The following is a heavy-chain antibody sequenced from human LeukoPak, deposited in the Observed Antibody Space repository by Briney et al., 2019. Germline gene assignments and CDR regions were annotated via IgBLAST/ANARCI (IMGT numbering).Heavy chain of an antibody. V-gene: IGHV1-69*13. CDR1: XXTFXSXA. CDR2: IIPIFGTA. Sequence: SVXXXXKASXXTFXSXAISWVRQAPGQGLEWMGGIIPIFGTANYAQKFQGRVTITADESTSTAYMELSSLRSEDTAVYYCARANFWSGYPNWFDPWGQGTLVTVSS. D-gene: IGHD3-3*01. CDR3: ARANFWSGYPNWFDP. J-gene: IGHJ5*02.